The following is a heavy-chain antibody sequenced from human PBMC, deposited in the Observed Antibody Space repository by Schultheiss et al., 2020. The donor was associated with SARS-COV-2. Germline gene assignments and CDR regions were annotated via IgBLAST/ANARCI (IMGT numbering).Heavy chain of an antibody. CDR3: ARHRGYSDYDLVDY. CDR1: GYSFTNYW. CDR2: IYPGDSDT. J-gene: IGHJ4*02. Sequence: GGSLRLSCKGSGYSFTNYWIGWVRQMPGKGLEWMGIIYPGDSDTRYSPSFQGQVTISADKSISTAYLQWSSLKASDTAMYYCARHRGYSDYDLVDYWGQGTLVTVSS. D-gene: IGHD5-12*01. V-gene: IGHV5-51*01.